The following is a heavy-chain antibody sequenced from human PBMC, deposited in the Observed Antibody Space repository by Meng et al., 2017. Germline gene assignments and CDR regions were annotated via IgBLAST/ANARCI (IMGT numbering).Heavy chain of an antibody. D-gene: IGHD6-19*01. V-gene: IGHV3-73*01. CDR2: IRSKANSYAR. J-gene: IGHJ3*02. Sequence: GESLKISCAASGFTFSGSAMHWVRQAPGKGLEWVGRIRSKANSYARAYAASVKGRFTISRDDSENTAYLQMNSLKTEDTAVYYCTRDHLSGWYIPDAFDIWGRGTVVTFSS. CDR3: TRDHLSGWYIPDAFDI. CDR1: GFTFSGSA.